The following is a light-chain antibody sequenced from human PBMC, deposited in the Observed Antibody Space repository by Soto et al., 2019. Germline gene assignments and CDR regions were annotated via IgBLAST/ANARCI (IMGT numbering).Light chain of an antibody. V-gene: IGLV2-23*01. CDR3: CSYAGSSSWV. Sequence: QSALTQPASVSGSPGQSITISCTGTSSDIGSYNLVSWYQQHPGKAPKFMIYEGSKRPSGVSNRFSGSKSGITASLTISGLQAEDEADYYCCSYAGSSSWVFGGGTKLTVL. CDR2: EGS. CDR1: SSDIGSYNL. J-gene: IGLJ3*02.